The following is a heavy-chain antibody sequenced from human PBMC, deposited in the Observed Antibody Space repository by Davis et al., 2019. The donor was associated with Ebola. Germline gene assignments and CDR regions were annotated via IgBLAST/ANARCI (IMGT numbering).Heavy chain of an antibody. V-gene: IGHV3-30-3*01. J-gene: IGHJ6*02. Sequence: PGGSLRLSCAASGFTFSSYAMHWVRQAPGKGLEWVAVISYDGSNKYYADSVKGRFTISRDNAKNSLYLQMNSLRAEDTAVYYCAREPRGIAAAGKYYYYGMDVWGQGTTVTVSS. CDR2: ISYDGSNK. CDR3: AREPRGIAAAGKYYYYGMDV. CDR1: GFTFSSYA. D-gene: IGHD6-13*01.